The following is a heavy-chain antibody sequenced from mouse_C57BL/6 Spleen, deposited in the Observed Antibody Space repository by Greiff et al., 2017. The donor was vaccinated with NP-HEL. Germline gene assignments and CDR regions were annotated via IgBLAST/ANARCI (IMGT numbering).Heavy chain of an antibody. J-gene: IGHJ3*01. CDR1: GYAFRSSW. Sequence: VQLQQSGPELVKPGASVKISCKASGYAFRSSWMNWVKQRPGKGLEWIGRIYPGDGDTNYNGKFKGKATLTADKSSSTAYMQLSSLTSEDSAVYFCAREITTVVEASFAYWGQGTLVTVSA. CDR3: AREITTVVEASFAY. CDR2: IYPGDGDT. V-gene: IGHV1-82*01. D-gene: IGHD1-1*01.